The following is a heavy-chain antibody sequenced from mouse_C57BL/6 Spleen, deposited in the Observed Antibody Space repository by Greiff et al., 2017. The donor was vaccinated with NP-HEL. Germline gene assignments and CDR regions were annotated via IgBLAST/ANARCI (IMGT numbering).Heavy chain of an antibody. D-gene: IGHD2-4*01. J-gene: IGHJ2*01. CDR2: INPSSGYT. CDR3: ARIYYDYDGFDY. Sequence: VQLQESGAELARPGASVKMSCKASGYTFTSYTMHWVKQRPGQGLEWIGYINPSSGYTKYNQKFKDKATLTADKSSSTAYMQLSSLTSEDSAVYYCARIYYDYDGFDYWGQGTTLTVSS. V-gene: IGHV1-4*01. CDR1: GYTFTSYT.